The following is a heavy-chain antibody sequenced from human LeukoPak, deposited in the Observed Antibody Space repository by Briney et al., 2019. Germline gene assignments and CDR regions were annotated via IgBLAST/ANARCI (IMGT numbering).Heavy chain of an antibody. CDR1: FXXYW. J-gene: IGHJ4*02. V-gene: IGHV3-7*01. CDR3: ARNQRRLDY. D-gene: IGHD1-14*01. CDR2: IKQDGSEK. Sequence: FXXYWMSXVRQAPGKGLELVANIKQDGSEKYYVDSVKGRFTISRDNAKNSLYLQVNSLRAEDTAVYYCARNQRRLDYWGQGTLVTVFS.